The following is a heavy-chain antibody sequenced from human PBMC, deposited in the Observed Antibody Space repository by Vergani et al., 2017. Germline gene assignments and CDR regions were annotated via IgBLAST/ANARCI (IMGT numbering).Heavy chain of an antibody. CDR2: MSSGDSI. V-gene: IGHV3-48*03. CDR3: ARETDTGSSVSYNYYAMDV. CDR1: GFSFGFYA. D-gene: IGHD3-9*01. J-gene: IGHJ6*02. Sequence: EVSLVESGGALTQPGRSLRLSCKTSGFSFGFYAMSWVRQAPGKGLEWISYMSSGDSIYYADSVKGRFTVSRDNTKNTLYLQMNSLRAEDTAVYYCARETDTGSSVSYNYYAMDVWGQGTTVSVSS.